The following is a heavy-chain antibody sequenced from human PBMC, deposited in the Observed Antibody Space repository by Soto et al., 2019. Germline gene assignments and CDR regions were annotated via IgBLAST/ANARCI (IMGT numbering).Heavy chain of an antibody. D-gene: IGHD6-13*01. CDR2: IWYDGSNK. Sequence: QVQLVESGGGVGQPGRSLRLSCAASGFTFSSYGMHWVRQAPGKGLEWVAVIWYDGSNKYYADSVKGRFTISRDNSKNTLYLQMNSLRAEDTAVYYCARIAAAGVGYWGQGTLVTVSS. CDR1: GFTFSSYG. J-gene: IGHJ4*02. CDR3: ARIAAAGVGY. V-gene: IGHV3-33*01.